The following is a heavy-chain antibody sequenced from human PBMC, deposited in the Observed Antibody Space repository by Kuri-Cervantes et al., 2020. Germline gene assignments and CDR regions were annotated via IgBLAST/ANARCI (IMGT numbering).Heavy chain of an antibody. Sequence: LSLTCAASGFTFSNAWMSWVRQAPGKGLEWVSYISSSGSTIYYADSVKGRFTISRDNAKNSLYLQMNSLRAEDTAVYYCARVNYVVVITSAVYFQHWGQGTLVTVSS. J-gene: IGHJ1*01. CDR2: ISSSGSTI. V-gene: IGHV3-11*01. D-gene: IGHD3-22*01. CDR1: GFTFSNAW. CDR3: ARVNYVVVITSAVYFQH.